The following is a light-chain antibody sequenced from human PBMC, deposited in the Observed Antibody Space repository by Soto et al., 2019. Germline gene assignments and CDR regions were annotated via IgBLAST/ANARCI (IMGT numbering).Light chain of an antibody. Sequence: IGLMQSPGTLFLSPGEMATLSCRASQTVSNNYLAWYQQKPGQAPRLLISGASSRATGIPDSFNGSGSGTDFTLTITRLEPEDFAVYYCQQYGSSPSTFGQGTKV. CDR1: QTVSNNY. J-gene: IGKJ1*01. CDR2: GAS. CDR3: QQYGSSPST. V-gene: IGKV3-20*01.